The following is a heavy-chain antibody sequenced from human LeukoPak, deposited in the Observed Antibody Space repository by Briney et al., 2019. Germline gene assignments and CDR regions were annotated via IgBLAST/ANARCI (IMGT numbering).Heavy chain of an antibody. V-gene: IGHV4-39*07. CDR3: ARIFTDFWSGAWTNYFDS. CDR1: GGSISSSRYY. D-gene: IGHD3-3*01. J-gene: IGHJ4*02. CDR2: IYYSGST. Sequence: SSETLSLTCTVSGGSISSSRYYWGWIRQPPGKGLEWVGSIYYSGSTYYNPSLKSRVTISVDTSKNQFSLKLSSVTPADTAVFYCARIFTDFWSGAWTNYFDSWGQGTLVTVSS.